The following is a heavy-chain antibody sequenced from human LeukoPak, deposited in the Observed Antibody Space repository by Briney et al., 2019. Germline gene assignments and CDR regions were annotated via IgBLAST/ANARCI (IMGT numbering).Heavy chain of an antibody. V-gene: IGHV5-51*01. Sequence: GESLKISFKGSGXSFTSYCIGWVRQMPGKGVEWMGIIYPGDSDTRYSPSFQGQVTISADKSISTAYLQWSSLKASDTAMYYCARLPYSSSYFDYWGQGSLVTVSS. J-gene: IGHJ4*02. CDR1: GXSFTSYC. D-gene: IGHD6-6*01. CDR3: ARLPYSSSYFDY. CDR2: IYPGDSDT.